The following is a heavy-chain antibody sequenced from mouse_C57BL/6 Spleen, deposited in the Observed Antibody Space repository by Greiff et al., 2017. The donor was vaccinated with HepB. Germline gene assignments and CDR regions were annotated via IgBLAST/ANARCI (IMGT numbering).Heavy chain of an antibody. Sequence: QVQLKQPGAELVMPGASVKLSCKASGYTFTSYWMHWVKQRPGQGLEWIGEIDPSDSYTNYNQKFKGKSTLTVDKSSSTAYMQLSSLTSEDSAVYYCARGYDGYYDAMDYWGQGTSVTVSS. CDR2: IDPSDSYT. V-gene: IGHV1-69*01. J-gene: IGHJ4*01. CDR3: ARGYDGYYDAMDY. D-gene: IGHD2-3*01. CDR1: GYTFTSYW.